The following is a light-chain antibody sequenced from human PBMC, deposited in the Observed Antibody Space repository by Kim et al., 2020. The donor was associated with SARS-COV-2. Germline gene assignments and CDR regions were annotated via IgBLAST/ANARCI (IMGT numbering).Light chain of an antibody. Sequence: EIVMTQSPATPSVSPGERATLSCRASQSVSSNLAWYQQRPGQAPRLLIYGASTSPTGVPARFSGSGSGTEFTLTISSLQSEDFAVYYCQQYSNWPRDTFAQGTKLEI. CDR1: QSVSSN. CDR3: QQYSNWPRDT. J-gene: IGKJ2*01. V-gene: IGKV3-15*01. CDR2: GAS.